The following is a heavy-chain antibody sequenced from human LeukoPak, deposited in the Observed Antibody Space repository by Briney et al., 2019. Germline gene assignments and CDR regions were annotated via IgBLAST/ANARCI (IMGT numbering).Heavy chain of an antibody. CDR1: GGTFSSYA. V-gene: IGHV1-69*01. D-gene: IGHD1-26*01. J-gene: IGHJ4*02. CDR2: IIPIFGTA. Sequence: SVKVSCKXSGGTFSSYAISWVRQAPGQGLEWMGGIIPIFGTANYAQKFQGRVTITADESTSTAYMELSSLRSEDTAVYYCARGPPSGSYLIDYWGQGTLVTVSS. CDR3: ARGPPSGSYLIDY.